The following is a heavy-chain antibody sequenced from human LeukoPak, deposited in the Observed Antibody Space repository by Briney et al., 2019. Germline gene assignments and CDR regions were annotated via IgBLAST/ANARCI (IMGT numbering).Heavy chain of an antibody. J-gene: IGHJ3*01. CDR2: INHSGST. V-gene: IGHV4-34*01. CDR1: SGSFSGYY. Sequence: SETLSLTCAVYSGSFSGYYWSWIRQPPGKGLEWIGEINHSGSTNYNPSLKSRVTISVDTSKNQFSLKLSSVTAADTAVYYCARGLRGRTSHWGQGTMVTVSS. CDR3: ARGLRGRTSH. D-gene: IGHD1-14*01.